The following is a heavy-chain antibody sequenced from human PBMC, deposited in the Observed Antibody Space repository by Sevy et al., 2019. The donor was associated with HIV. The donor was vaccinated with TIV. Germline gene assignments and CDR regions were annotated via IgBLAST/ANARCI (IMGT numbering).Heavy chain of an antibody. CDR2: ISSGSGTI. J-gene: IGHJ4*02. Sequence: GGSLRLSCAASGFNFRNYSMTWVRQAPGKGLDWVSDISSGSGTIHYADSVKDRFTISRDNAKNSLFLQMNSLRDEDTAIYYCARPYCSGDDCYSELDYWGQRILVTVSS. CDR1: GFNFRNYS. D-gene: IGHD2-15*01. V-gene: IGHV3-48*02. CDR3: ARPYCSGDDCYSELDY.